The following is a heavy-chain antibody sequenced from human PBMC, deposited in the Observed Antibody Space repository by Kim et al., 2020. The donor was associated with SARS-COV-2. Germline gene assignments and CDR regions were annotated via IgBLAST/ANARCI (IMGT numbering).Heavy chain of an antibody. D-gene: IGHD2-2*01. Sequence: SETLSLTCTVSGGSISSSSYYWGWIRQPPGKGLEWIGSIYYSGSTYYNPSLKSRVTISVDTSKNQFSLKLISVTAADTAVYYCARHSRIVVVPAALLAWGQGTLVTVSS. V-gene: IGHV4-39*01. CDR1: GGSISSSSYY. CDR3: ARHSRIVVVPAALLA. CDR2: IYYSGST. J-gene: IGHJ4*02.